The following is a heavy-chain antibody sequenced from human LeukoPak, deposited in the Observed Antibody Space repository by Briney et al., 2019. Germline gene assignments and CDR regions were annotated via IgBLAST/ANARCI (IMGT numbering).Heavy chain of an antibody. CDR1: GDSISSSNHY. Sequence: PSETLSLTCTVSGDSISSSNHYWGWIRQPPGKGLEHIGSIYYSGSTYYNTSLKSRVTISVDTSKNQFSLKLKSVTAADTAVYYCASPGAGAFDIWGQGTMVTVSS. CDR3: ASPGAGAFDI. CDR2: IYYSGST. D-gene: IGHD3-10*01. V-gene: IGHV4-39*01. J-gene: IGHJ3*02.